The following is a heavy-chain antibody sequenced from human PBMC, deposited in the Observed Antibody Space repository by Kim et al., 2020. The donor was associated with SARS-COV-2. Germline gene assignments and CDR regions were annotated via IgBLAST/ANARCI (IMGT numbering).Heavy chain of an antibody. Sequence: SETLSLTCTVSGGSISSGGYYWSWIRQHPGKGLEWIGYIYYSGSTYYNPSLKSRVTISVDTSKNQFSLKLSSVTAADTAVYYCARASSIDYGDYEGYYYYGMDVWGQGTTVTVSS. J-gene: IGHJ6*02. CDR1: GGSISSGGYY. CDR2: IYYSGST. CDR3: ARASSIDYGDYEGYYYYGMDV. V-gene: IGHV4-31*03. D-gene: IGHD4-17*01.